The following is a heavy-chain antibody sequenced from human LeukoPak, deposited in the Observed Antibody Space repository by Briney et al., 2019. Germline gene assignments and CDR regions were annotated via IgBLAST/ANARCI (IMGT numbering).Heavy chain of an antibody. Sequence: GGSLILSCAASGFTFSSYWMSWVRQAPGKGLEWVANIKQDGSEKYYVDSLKGRFTVSRDNAKNSLYLQMNSLRAEDTAAYYCARAARGYSYPYYYYMDVWGKGTTVTVSS. J-gene: IGHJ6*03. D-gene: IGHD5-18*01. CDR1: GFTFSSYW. V-gene: IGHV3-7*01. CDR3: ARAARGYSYPYYYYMDV. CDR2: IKQDGSEK.